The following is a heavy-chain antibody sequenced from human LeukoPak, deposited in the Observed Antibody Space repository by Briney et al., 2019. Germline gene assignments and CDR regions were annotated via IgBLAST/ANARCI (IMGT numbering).Heavy chain of an antibody. CDR1: GFTVSSNY. J-gene: IGHJ3*02. CDR3: ARDPRGYERAFDI. V-gene: IGHV3-53*01. D-gene: IGHD5-12*01. CDR2: IYSGGST. Sequence: GGSLRLSCAASGFTVSSNYMSWVRQAPGKGLEWVSVIYSGGSTYYADSVKGRFTISRDNSKNTLYLQMNSLRAEDTAVYYCARDPRGYERAFDIWGQGTMVTVPS.